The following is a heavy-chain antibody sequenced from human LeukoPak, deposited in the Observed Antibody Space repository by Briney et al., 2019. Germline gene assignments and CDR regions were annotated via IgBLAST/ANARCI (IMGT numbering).Heavy chain of an antibody. J-gene: IGHJ4*02. V-gene: IGHV3-21*01. CDR1: GFTFSTSY. CDR3: ARPFRTYCGGDCYRTFDY. Sequence: GGSLRLSCAASGFTFSTSYMSWVRQAPGKGLEWVSSICSYGDYIFYADSVKGRFTMSRDKADNSLYLQMNSLRAEDTAVYYCARPFRTYCGGDCYRTFDYWGQGTLVTVSS. CDR2: ICSYGDYI. D-gene: IGHD2-21*02.